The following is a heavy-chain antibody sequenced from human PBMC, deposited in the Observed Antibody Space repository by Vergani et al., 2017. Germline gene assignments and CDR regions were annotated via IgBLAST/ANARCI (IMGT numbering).Heavy chain of an antibody. CDR1: GYTFTSYA. D-gene: IGHD2-15*01. Sequence: QVQLVQSGAEVKKPGASVKVSCKASGYTFTSYAMHWVRQAPGQRLERMGWINAGNGNTKYSQKFQGRVTITRDTSASTAYMELSSLRSEDTAVYYCARGIGYCSGGSCYSYVGYWGQGTLVTVSS. CDR2: INAGNGNT. J-gene: IGHJ4*02. V-gene: IGHV1-3*01. CDR3: ARGIGYCSGGSCYSYVGY.